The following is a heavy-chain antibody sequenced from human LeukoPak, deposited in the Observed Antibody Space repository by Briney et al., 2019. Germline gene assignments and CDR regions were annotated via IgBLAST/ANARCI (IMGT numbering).Heavy chain of an antibody. V-gene: IGHV1-8*01. J-gene: IGHJ3*02. CDR1: GYTFTSYD. D-gene: IGHD3-16*01. CDR2: MNPNSGNT. CDR3: ARSLIRSRAFDI. Sequence: ASVKVSCKXSGYTFTSYDINWVRQATGQGLEWMGWMNPNSGNTGYAQKFQGRVTMTRNTSISTAYMELSSLRSEDTAVYYCARSLIRSRAFDIWGQGTMVTVSS.